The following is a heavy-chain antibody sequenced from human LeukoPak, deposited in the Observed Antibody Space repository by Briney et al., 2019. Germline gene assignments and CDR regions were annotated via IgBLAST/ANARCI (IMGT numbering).Heavy chain of an antibody. CDR3: ARVRGYYDSSGYSHFDY. CDR1: GGTFSSYA. Sequence: ASVKVSCKASGGTFSSYAISWVRQAPGQGLEWMGGIIPIFGTANYAQKFQGRVTITADESTSTAYMELRSLRSDDTAVYYCARVRGYYDSSGYSHFDYWGQGTLVTVSS. J-gene: IGHJ4*02. CDR2: IIPIFGTA. D-gene: IGHD3-22*01. V-gene: IGHV1-69*13.